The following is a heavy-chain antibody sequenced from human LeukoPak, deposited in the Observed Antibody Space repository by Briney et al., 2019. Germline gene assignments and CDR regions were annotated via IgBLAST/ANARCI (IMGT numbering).Heavy chain of an antibody. CDR3: ARDTLYGSGSYYTVKYYYYMDV. Sequence: GGPLRLSCAASGFTFSSYWMSWVRQAPGKGLEWVANIKQDGSEKYYVDSVKGRFTISRDNAKNSLYLQMNSLRAEDTAVYYCARDTLYGSGSYYTVKYYYYMDVWGKGTTVTVSS. CDR2: IKQDGSEK. D-gene: IGHD3-10*01. V-gene: IGHV3-7*01. CDR1: GFTFSSYW. J-gene: IGHJ6*03.